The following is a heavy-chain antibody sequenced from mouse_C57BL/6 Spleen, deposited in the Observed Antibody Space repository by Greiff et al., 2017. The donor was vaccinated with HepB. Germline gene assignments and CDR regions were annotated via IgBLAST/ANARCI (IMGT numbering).Heavy chain of an antibody. CDR1: GYTFTSYW. J-gene: IGHJ3*01. CDR3: ATWGDYGAWFAY. V-gene: IGHV1-74*01. D-gene: IGHD2-4*01. Sequence: VQLKQPGAELVKPGASVKVSCKASGYTFTSYWMHWVKQRPGQGLEWIGRIHPSDSDTNYNQKFKGKATLTVDKSSSTAYMQLSSLTSEDSAVYYCATWGDYGAWFAYWGQGTLVTVSA. CDR2: IHPSDSDT.